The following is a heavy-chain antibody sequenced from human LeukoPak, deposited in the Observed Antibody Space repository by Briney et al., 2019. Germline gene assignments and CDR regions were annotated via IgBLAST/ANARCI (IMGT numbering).Heavy chain of an antibody. Sequence: GGSLRLSCAASGFTFSSYGMHWVRRAPGKGLEWVAVIWYDGSNKYYADSVKGRFTISRDNSKNTLYLQMNSLRAEDTAVYYCARDSMAAAGSYGMDVWGQGTTVTVSS. CDR2: IWYDGSNK. V-gene: IGHV3-33*01. CDR3: ARDSMAAAGSYGMDV. CDR1: GFTFSSYG. J-gene: IGHJ6*02. D-gene: IGHD6-13*01.